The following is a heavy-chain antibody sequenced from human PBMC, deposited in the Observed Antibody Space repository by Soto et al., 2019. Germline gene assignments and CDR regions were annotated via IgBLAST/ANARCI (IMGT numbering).Heavy chain of an antibody. CDR3: ARDWDMDV. CDR1: GFTFSSYA. CDR2: ISDDGSNK. J-gene: IGHJ6*02. V-gene: IGHV3-30-3*01. D-gene: IGHD1-26*01. Sequence: QVQLVESGGGVVQPGRSLRLSCAASGFTFSSYAMHWVRQAPVKGLEWVAVISDDGSNKYYADSVKGRFTISRDNSKNTLYLQMNSLRAEDTAVYYCARDWDMDVWGQGTTVTVSS.